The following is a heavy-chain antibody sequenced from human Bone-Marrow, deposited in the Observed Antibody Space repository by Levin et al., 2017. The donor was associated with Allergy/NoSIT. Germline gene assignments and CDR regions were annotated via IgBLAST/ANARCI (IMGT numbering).Heavy chain of an antibody. D-gene: IGHD3-3*01. J-gene: IGHJ6*02. CDR3: GRDVVLKLTGVGRYYGMDV. Sequence: PGGSLRLSCTASGFTFGEDGLTWVRQAPGKGLEWVGLIRSKVYGGTTEYAASVKGRFTLSRDDSKNIAYLQMTSLDTDDTGVYYCGRDVVLKLTGVGRYYGMDVWGPGTTVTVSS. CDR1: GFTFGEDG. CDR2: IRSKVYGGTT. V-gene: IGHV3-49*04.